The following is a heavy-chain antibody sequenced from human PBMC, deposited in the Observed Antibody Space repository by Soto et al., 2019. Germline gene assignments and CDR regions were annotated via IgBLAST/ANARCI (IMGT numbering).Heavy chain of an antibody. CDR2: ISAYNGNT. Sequence: ASVKVSCKASGYTFISSDITWVRQAPGQGLEWMGWISAYNGNTNVPQNLQGRVILTTDTSTDTAYTELRSLRSDDTAMYYCARVRSPGHPPYNWFDPWGQGTLVTVSS. J-gene: IGHJ5*02. CDR1: GYTFISSD. V-gene: IGHV1-18*04. CDR3: ARVRSPGHPPYNWFDP.